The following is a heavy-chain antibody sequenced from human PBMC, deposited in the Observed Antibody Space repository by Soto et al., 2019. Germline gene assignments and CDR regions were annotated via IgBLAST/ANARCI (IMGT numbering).Heavy chain of an antibody. Sequence: PSETLSLTCAVYGGSFSGYYWSWIRQPPGKGLEWIGEINHSGSTNYNPSLKSRVTISVDTSKNQFSLKLSSVTAADTAVYYCARTRTSCCYYDYWGQGTLVTVSS. CDR3: ARTRTSCCYYDY. CDR1: GGSFSGYY. V-gene: IGHV4-34*01. J-gene: IGHJ4*02. D-gene: IGHD2-2*01. CDR2: INHSGST.